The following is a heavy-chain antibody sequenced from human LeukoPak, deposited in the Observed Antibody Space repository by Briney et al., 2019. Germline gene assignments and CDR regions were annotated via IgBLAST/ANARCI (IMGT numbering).Heavy chain of an antibody. V-gene: IGHV4-39*01. D-gene: IGHD1-7*01. CDR3: GRRSRSTWNYRRGDY. Sequence: SETLSLTCTVSGGSISSDSYYWGWIRQPPGKGLQWIGCIYYSGSTYYKPSLKSRVTISVDTSKNQFSPKLTSVTAADTAVYYCGRRSRSTWNYRRGDYWGQGTLVTVSS. CDR2: IYYSGST. J-gene: IGHJ4*02. CDR1: GGSISSDSYY.